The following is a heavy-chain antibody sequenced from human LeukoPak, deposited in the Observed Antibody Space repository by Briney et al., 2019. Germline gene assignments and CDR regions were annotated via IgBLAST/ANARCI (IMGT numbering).Heavy chain of an antibody. J-gene: IGHJ5*02. CDR1: GGSFSGYY. CDR3: ARTSVRCSSTSCYGHNWFDP. Sequence: SETLSLTCAVYGGSFSGYYWSWIRQPPGKGLEWIGEINQSGSTNYNPSLKSRVTISVDTSKNQFSLKLSSVTAADTAVYYCARTSVRCSSTSCYGHNWFDPWGQGTLVTVSS. CDR2: INQSGST. D-gene: IGHD2-2*01. V-gene: IGHV4-34*01.